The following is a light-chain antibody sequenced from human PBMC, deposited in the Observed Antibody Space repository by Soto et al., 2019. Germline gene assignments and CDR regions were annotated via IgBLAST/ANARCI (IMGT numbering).Light chain of an antibody. Sequence: DIQLTQSPSFLSESVGDRVTITCRASQVISSFLAWYHQKPGKAPKLLIYPASTLQSGVPSRFSGSGSGTEFTLTISSLQPEDFATYYCQQRNSYPITFGQGTRLEIK. CDR2: PAS. CDR1: QVISSF. J-gene: IGKJ5*01. V-gene: IGKV1-9*01. CDR3: QQRNSYPIT.